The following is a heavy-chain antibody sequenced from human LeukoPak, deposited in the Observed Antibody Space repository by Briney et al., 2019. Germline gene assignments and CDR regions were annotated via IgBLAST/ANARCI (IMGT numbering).Heavy chain of an antibody. J-gene: IGHJ4*02. D-gene: IGHD1-26*01. V-gene: IGHV3-23*01. CDR3: AKDSGSYRYFDY. Sequence: GGSLRLSCAASGFTFSSYAMSWVRQAPGKGLGWVSSISATGGSTYYADSVRGRFTISRDNSKNTLYLQMNSLRAADTAVYYCAKDSGSYRYFDYWGQGTLVTVSS. CDR2: ISATGGST. CDR1: GFTFSSYA.